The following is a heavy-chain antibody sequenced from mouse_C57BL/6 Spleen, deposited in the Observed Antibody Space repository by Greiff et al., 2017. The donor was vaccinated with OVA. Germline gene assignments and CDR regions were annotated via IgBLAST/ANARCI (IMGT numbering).Heavy chain of an antibody. Sequence: EVNVVESGGGLVQPGGSLSLSCAASGFTFTDYYMSWVRQPPGKALEWLGFIRNKANGYTTEYSASVKGRFTISRDNSQSILYLQMNALIAEDSATYYGARSYGSSYPYYAMDYWGQGTSVTVSS. CDR1: GFTFTDYY. CDR2: IRNKANGYTT. V-gene: IGHV7-3*01. CDR3: ARSYGSSYPYYAMDY. D-gene: IGHD1-1*01. J-gene: IGHJ4*01.